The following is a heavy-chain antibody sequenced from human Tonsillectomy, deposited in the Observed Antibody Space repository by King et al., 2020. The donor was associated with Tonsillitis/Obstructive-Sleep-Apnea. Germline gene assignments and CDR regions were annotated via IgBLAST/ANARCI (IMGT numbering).Heavy chain of an antibody. CDR2: ISSSSTYM. D-gene: IGHD5-18*01. Sequence: VQLVESGGGLVRPGESLRLSCVASGFTLSVYSMNWVRPAPGKGLEWVSSISSSSTYMYYADSVKGRFTISRDNAKNSLYLEMNSLRAEDTAVYYCARDGFSGSYFYDMDVWGKGTTVTVSS. CDR1: GFTLSVYS. J-gene: IGHJ6*03. CDR3: ARDGFSGSYFYDMDV. V-gene: IGHV3-21*01.